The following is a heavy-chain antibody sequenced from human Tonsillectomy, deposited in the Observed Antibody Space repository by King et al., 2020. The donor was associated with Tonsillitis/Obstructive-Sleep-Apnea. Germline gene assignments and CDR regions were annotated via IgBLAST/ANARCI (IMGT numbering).Heavy chain of an antibody. J-gene: IGHJ3*02. CDR3: VCSGWEPKPVSGADDAFDI. D-gene: IGHD1-14*01. V-gene: IGHV4-34*01. CDR2: INHSGST. Sequence: VQLQQWGAGLLKPSETLSLTCAAYGGSFSGYYWSWIRQPPGKGLEWIVEINHSGSTNYNPAHKSRVTISVDTPKNQFSLKLSSVPAADTAVYYWVCSGWEPKPVSGADDAFDIWGQGTMVTVSS. CDR1: GGSFSGYY.